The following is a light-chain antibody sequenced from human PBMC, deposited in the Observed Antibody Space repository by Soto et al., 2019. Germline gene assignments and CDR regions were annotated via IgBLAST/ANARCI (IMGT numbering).Light chain of an antibody. CDR3: KSYDRSLSGYV. CDR2: ANT. CDR1: SSNIGAGYG. V-gene: IGLV1-40*01. J-gene: IGLJ1*01. Sequence: QSVLTQPPSVSGAPGQRVTISCTGSSSNIGAGYGVHWYQHLPGTAPKLLIYANTNRPSGVPDRFSGSKSGTSASLAITGIQGEDEADYYCKSYDRSLSGYVFGTGTKVTVL.